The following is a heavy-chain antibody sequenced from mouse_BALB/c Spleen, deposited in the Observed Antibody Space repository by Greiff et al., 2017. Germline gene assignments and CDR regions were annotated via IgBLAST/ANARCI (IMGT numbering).Heavy chain of an antibody. CDR3: ARDRAKMDY. V-gene: IGHV3-6*02. J-gene: IGHJ4*01. Sequence: VQLKESGPGLVKPSQSLSLTCSVTGYSITSGYYWNWIRQFPGNKLEWMGYISYDGSNNYNPSLKNRISITRDTSKNQFFLKLNSVTTEDTATYYCARDRAKMDYWGQGTSVTVSS. CDR1: GYSITSGYY. CDR2: ISYDGSN. D-gene: IGHD3-1*01.